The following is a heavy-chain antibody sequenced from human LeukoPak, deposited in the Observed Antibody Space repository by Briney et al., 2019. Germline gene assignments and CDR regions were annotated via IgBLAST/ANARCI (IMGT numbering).Heavy chain of an antibody. CDR3: ARAVVAGDY. D-gene: IGHD6-19*01. Sequence: SETLSLTCTVSGGSISSSSYYWGWIRQPPGKGLEWIGSIYYSGSTYYNPSLKSRVSISIDTSKNQFSLMLTSVTAADTAVYYCARAVVAGDYWGQGVLVTVSS. V-gene: IGHV4-39*01. J-gene: IGHJ4*02. CDR1: GGSISSSSYY. CDR2: IYYSGST.